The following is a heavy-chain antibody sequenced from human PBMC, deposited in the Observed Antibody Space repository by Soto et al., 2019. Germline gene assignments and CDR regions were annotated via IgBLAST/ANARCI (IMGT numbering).Heavy chain of an antibody. V-gene: IGHV3-23*01. J-gene: IGHJ5*02. CDR3: AKAGDYDILTGYYTPGWFDP. CDR1: GFTFSSYA. Sequence: GSLRLSCAASGFTFSSYAMSWVRQAPGKGLEWVSAISGSGGSTYYADSVKGRFTISRDNSKSTLYLQMNSLRAEDTAVYYCAKAGDYDILTGYYTPGWFDPWGQGTLVTVSS. D-gene: IGHD3-9*01. CDR2: ISGSGGST.